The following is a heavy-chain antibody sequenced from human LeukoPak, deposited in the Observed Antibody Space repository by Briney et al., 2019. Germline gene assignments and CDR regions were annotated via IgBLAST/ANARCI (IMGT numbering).Heavy chain of an antibody. Sequence: GGSLRLSCAASGFDFSNYWMYWVRQAPGKGLEWVANIKQDGSEKYYVDSVRGRFTISRDNAKNSLSLQMNSLRAEDTAVYYCASNYGGWGQGALVTVSS. CDR1: GFDFSNYW. V-gene: IGHV3-7*03. CDR2: IKQDGSEK. J-gene: IGHJ4*02. D-gene: IGHD4-11*01. CDR3: ASNYGG.